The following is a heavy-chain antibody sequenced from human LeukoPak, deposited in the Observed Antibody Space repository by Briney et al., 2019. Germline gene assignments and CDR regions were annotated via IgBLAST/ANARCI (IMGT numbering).Heavy chain of an antibody. J-gene: IGHJ5*02. CDR2: ISLSSSSI. CDR1: GFIFSSYS. Sequence: GGSLRLSCAASGFIFSSYSMSSVRQAPGKGLECVSFISLSSSSIFHTDSVKGRFTISRDNAKNSLSLQMNSLRAEDTAVYYCARRGGSYLFDRWGQGTLVTVSS. V-gene: IGHV3-21*04. D-gene: IGHD1-26*01. CDR3: ARRGGSYLFDR.